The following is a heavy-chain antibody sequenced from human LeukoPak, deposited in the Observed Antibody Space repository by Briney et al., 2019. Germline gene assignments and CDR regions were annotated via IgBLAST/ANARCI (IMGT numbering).Heavy chain of an antibody. V-gene: IGHV3-7*01. CDR1: GFTFSNYW. J-gene: IGHJ4*02. D-gene: IGHD7-27*01. CDR3: ARDYVWGSSESDY. Sequence: GGSLRLSCVASGFTFSNYWMTWFRQTPGKGLEWVGNINQDGSEKYYLDSVRGRFTISRDNAKNSLYLQMNSLRVEDTAIYYCARDYVWGSSESDYWGQGTLVTVSS. CDR2: INQDGSEK.